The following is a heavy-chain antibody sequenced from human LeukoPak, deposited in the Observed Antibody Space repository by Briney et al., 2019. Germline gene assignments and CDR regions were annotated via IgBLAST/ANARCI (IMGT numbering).Heavy chain of an antibody. CDR1: GYTITDYD. CDR2: INPNNGGT. CDR3: GRDPHWNQGNCDY. Sequence: ASVTVSYKAFGYTITDYDIHWVRQAPGQGLEWMGWINPNNGGTNSAQKFQGRVTMTRDTSIGTAYMELNRLTYDDTAGYYCGRDPHWNQGNCDYWGQGTLVTVSS. J-gene: IGHJ4*02. V-gene: IGHV1-2*02. D-gene: IGHD1-1*01.